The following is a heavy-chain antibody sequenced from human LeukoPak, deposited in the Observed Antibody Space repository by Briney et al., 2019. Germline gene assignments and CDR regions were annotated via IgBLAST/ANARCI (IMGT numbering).Heavy chain of an antibody. Sequence: SETLSLTCAVYGGSFSGYYWSWIRQPPGKGLEWIGEINHSGSTNYNPSLKSRVTISVDTPKNQFSLKLSSVTAADTAVYYCACLIRGYSYGLVHYWGQGTLVTVSS. J-gene: IGHJ4*02. CDR2: INHSGST. D-gene: IGHD5-18*01. CDR1: GGSFSGYY. CDR3: ACLIRGYSYGLVHY. V-gene: IGHV4-34*01.